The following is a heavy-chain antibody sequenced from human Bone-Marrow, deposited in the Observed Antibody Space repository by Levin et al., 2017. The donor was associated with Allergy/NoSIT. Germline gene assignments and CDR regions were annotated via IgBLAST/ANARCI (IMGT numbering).Heavy chain of an antibody. CDR2: IYYSGST. V-gene: IGHV4-39*07. Sequence: SETLSLTCTVSGGFISSSSYYWGWIRQPPGKGLEWIGSIYYSGSTYYNPSLKSRVTISVDTSKNQFSLKLSSVTAADTAVYYCARDRSSSWTYFDYWGQGTLVTVSS. CDR1: GGFISSSSYY. CDR3: ARDRSSSWTYFDY. D-gene: IGHD6-13*01. J-gene: IGHJ4*02.